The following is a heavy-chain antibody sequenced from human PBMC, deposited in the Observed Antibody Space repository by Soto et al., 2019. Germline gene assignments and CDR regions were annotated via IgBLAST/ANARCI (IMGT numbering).Heavy chain of an antibody. CDR1: GGSISSYY. D-gene: IGHD6-19*01. CDR3: ARRYGSVFDY. J-gene: IGHJ4*02. Sequence: SETLSLTCTVSGGSISSYYWSWIRQPPGKGLEWIGYIYYSGSTNYIPSLKSRVTISVDTSKNQFSLKLSSVTAADTAVYYCARRYGSVFDYWGQGTLVTVSS. CDR2: IYYSGST. V-gene: IGHV4-59*01.